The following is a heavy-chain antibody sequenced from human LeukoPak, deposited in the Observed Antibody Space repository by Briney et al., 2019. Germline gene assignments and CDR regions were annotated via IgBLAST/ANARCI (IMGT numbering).Heavy chain of an antibody. CDR2: MNPNSGNT. Sequence: ASVNVSCKASGYTFTSYDINWVRQATGQGLEWMGWMNPNSGNTGYAQKFQGRVTMTRNTSISTAYMELSSLRSEDTAVYYCARGAAGTTESYYYYGMDVWGQGTTVTVSS. V-gene: IGHV1-8*01. D-gene: IGHD6-13*01. J-gene: IGHJ6*02. CDR1: GYTFTSYD. CDR3: ARGAAGTTESYYYYGMDV.